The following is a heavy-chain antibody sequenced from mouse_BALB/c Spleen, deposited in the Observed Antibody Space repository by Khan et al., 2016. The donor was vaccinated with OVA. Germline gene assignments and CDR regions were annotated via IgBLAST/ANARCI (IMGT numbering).Heavy chain of an antibody. CDR3: AREGTTVVATWDWYFDV. CDR2: ISSGSGTI. J-gene: IGHJ1*01. V-gene: IGHV5-17*02. D-gene: IGHD1-1*01. CDR1: EFTFSSFG. Sequence: EVELVESGGGLVQPGGSRKLSCAASEFTFSSFGMHWVRQAPERGLEWVAYISSGSGTIYYADTVKGRFTISRDNPKNTLFLQMTSLRSEDTAMYYGAREGTTVVATWDWYFDVWGAGTTVTVSS.